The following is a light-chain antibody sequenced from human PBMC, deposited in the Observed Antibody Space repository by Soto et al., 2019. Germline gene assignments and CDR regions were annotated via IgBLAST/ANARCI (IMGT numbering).Light chain of an antibody. CDR2: GAS. CDR1: QGVSSN. CDR3: QQYNNWPPIT. J-gene: IGKJ5*01. Sequence: EIVMTQSPATLSVSPGERATLSCMASQGVSSNLAWYQQKPAQAPRLLIYGASTRATGIPARFSGSGSGTEFTLSISSLQSEDSAVYYCQQYNNWPPITFGQGTRLEIK. V-gene: IGKV3D-15*01.